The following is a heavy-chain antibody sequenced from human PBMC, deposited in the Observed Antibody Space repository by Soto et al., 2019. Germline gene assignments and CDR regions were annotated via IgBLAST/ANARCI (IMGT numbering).Heavy chain of an antibody. Sequence: QVQLVESGGGVVQPGSSLRLSCAASGFTFSSYGMHWVRQAPGKGLEWVAVISYDGSNKYYADSVKGRFTISRDNSKNTRYLQMNSLRAEDTAVYYCAKWELLDYWGQGTLVTVSS. J-gene: IGHJ4*02. V-gene: IGHV3-30*18. CDR3: AKWELLDY. CDR1: GFTFSSYG. D-gene: IGHD1-26*01. CDR2: ISYDGSNK.